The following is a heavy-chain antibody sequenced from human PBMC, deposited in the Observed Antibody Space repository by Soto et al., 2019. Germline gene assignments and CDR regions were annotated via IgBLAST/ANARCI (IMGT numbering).Heavy chain of an antibody. V-gene: IGHV4-31*03. J-gene: IGHJ4*02. Sequence: SATLSLTCPVSGGSISSGGYYWSWIRQHPGKGLEWIGYIYYSGSTYYNPSLKSRVTISVDTSKNQFSLKLSSVTAADTAVYYCAREGRRGIDYWGQGTLVTVSS. CDR1: GGSISSGGYY. CDR2: IYYSGST. D-gene: IGHD1-26*01. CDR3: AREGRRGIDY.